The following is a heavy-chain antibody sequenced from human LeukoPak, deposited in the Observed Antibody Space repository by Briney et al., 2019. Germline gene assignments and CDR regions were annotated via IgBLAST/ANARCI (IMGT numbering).Heavy chain of an antibody. J-gene: IGHJ5*02. V-gene: IGHV1-2*02. CDR3: ARDDSSGYYPPYNWFDP. CDR2: INPNSGGT. D-gene: IGHD3-22*01. Sequence: ASVKVSCXASGYTFTGYYMHWVRQAPGQGLEWMGWINPNSGGTNYAQKFQGRVTMTRDTSISTAYMELSRLRSDDTAVYYCARDDSSGYYPPYNWFDPWGQGTLVTVSS. CDR1: GYTFTGYY.